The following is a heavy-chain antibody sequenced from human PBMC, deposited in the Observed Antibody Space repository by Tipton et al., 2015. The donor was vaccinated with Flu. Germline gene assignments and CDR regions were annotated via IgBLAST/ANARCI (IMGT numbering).Heavy chain of an antibody. Sequence: QSGPEVKKPGSSVKVSCKASGVTFSNYAVSWVRQAPGQGLEWMGGIIPLFHTTKYAQKFQGRVTITADESTSTVYLELSSLSSEDTAVYYCARDHGYTYATYSYYYYGMDVWGQGTSVTVSS. D-gene: IGHD5-18*01. J-gene: IGHJ6*02. CDR1: GVTFSNYA. V-gene: IGHV1-69*01. CDR2: IIPLFHTT. CDR3: ARDHGYTYATYSYYYYGMDV.